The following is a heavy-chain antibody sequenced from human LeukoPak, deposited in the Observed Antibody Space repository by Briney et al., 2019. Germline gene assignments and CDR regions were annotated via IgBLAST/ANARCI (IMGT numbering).Heavy chain of an antibody. J-gene: IGHJ4*02. CDR3: ARSDYDILTGPDY. V-gene: IGHV1-46*01. Sequence: GASVKVSCKATGYTFTSYYMHLVRQAPGQGLEWMGIINPSGGSTSYAQRFQGRVTMTRDTSTSTVYMELSSLRSEDTAVYYCARSDYDILTGPDYWGQGTLVTVSS. D-gene: IGHD3-9*01. CDR1: GYTFTSYY. CDR2: INPSGGST.